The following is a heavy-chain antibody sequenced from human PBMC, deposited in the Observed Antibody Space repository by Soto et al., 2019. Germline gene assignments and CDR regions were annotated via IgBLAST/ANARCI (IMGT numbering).Heavy chain of an antibody. V-gene: IGHV3-33*01. CDR1: GLTFSNYG. J-gene: IGHJ3*01. Sequence: QVQLVESGGGVVQPERSLRLSCVAIGLTFSNYGIHWVRQAPGRGLEWVAVIWHDGSQKYSADSVRGRFTISRDNSKNTVYLQMNSLRAEDTAVYYCEGRDDPFHVLGQGTMVTVSS. CDR2: IWHDGSQK. CDR3: EGRDDPFHV.